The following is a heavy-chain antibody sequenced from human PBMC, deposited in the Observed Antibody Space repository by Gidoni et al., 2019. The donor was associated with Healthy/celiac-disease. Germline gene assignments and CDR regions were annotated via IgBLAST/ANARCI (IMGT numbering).Heavy chain of an antibody. V-gene: IGHV4-34*01. CDR2: INHSGST. J-gene: IGHJ4*02. D-gene: IGHD3-16*01. Sequence: QVQLQQWGAGLLKPSETLSLPCAVYGGSFSGYYWSWIRQPPGKGLEWIGEINHSGSTNYNPSLKSRVTISVDTSKNQFSLKLSSVTAADTAVYYCARGYPQGGGIDYWGQGTLVTVSS. CDR3: ARGYPQGGGIDY. CDR1: GGSFSGYY.